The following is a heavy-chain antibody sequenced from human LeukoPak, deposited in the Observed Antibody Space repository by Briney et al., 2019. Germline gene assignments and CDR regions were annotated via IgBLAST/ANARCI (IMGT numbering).Heavy chain of an antibody. CDR3: VRDGEGVAISVNYWFDP. V-gene: IGHV1-8*02. CDR1: GGTFSSYA. CDR2: MNPNNGNT. Sequence: GSVKVSCKASGGTFSSYAISWVRQASGQGLEWMGWMNPNNGNTGYAQKFQGRVTMTRDTSISTAYMELRGLRSEDTAVYYCVRDGEGVAISVNYWFDPWGQGTLVTVSS. J-gene: IGHJ5*02. D-gene: IGHD3-10*01.